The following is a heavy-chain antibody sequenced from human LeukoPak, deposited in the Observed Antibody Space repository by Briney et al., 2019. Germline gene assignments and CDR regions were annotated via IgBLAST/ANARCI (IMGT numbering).Heavy chain of an antibody. V-gene: IGHV4-59*01. J-gene: IGHJ4*02. CDR1: GGSISSYY. D-gene: IGHD1-14*01. CDR2: IYYSGST. Sequence: SETLSLTCTVSGGSISSYYWSWIRQPPGKGLEWIGYIYYSGSTNYNPSLKSRVTISVDTSKNQFSLKLSAVTAADTAVYYCAGVTGGVDYWGQGTLVTVSS. CDR3: AGVTGGVDY.